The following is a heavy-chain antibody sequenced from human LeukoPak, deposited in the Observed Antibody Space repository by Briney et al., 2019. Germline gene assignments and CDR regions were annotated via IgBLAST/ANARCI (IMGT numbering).Heavy chain of an antibody. CDR2: IFHSGST. J-gene: IGHJ4*02. CDR3: ARGRIGYDSSGYLTQLFDY. CDR1: GYSISNGFY. Sequence: SETLSLTCTVSGYSISNGFYWGWIRQPPGKGLEWIGSIFHSGSTYYNPSLKSRVTISVDTSKNQFSLKLSSVTAADTAVYYCARGRIGYDSSGYLTQLFDYWGQGTLVTVSS. D-gene: IGHD3-22*01. V-gene: IGHV4-38-2*02.